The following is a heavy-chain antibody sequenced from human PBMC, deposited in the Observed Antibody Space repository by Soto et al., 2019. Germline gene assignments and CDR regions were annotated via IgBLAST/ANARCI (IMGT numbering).Heavy chain of an antibody. V-gene: IGHV3-30*18. CDR1: GFTFSSYG. Sequence: QVQLVESGGGVVQPGRSLRLSCAASGFTFSSYGMHWVRQAPGKGLEWVAVISYDGSNKYYADSVKGRFTISRDNSKNTRYLQMNCVRAEDTAVYYCAKDTYSGPLDYWGQGTLVTVSS. D-gene: IGHD2-15*01. CDR2: ISYDGSNK. J-gene: IGHJ4*02. CDR3: AKDTYSGPLDY.